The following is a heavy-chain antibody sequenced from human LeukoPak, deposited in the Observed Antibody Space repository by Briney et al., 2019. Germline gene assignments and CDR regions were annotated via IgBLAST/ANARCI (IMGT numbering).Heavy chain of an antibody. CDR1: GFTFSSYE. D-gene: IGHD1-26*01. Sequence: GGSLRPSCAASGFTFSSYEMNWVRQAPGKGLEWLSYISGSGSTMYYADSVKGRLTISRDNAKNSLYLQMNSLRADDTAVYYCAREEVGTTAYFDYWGQGTLVTVSS. J-gene: IGHJ4*02. V-gene: IGHV3-48*03. CDR2: ISGSGSTM. CDR3: AREEVGTTAYFDY.